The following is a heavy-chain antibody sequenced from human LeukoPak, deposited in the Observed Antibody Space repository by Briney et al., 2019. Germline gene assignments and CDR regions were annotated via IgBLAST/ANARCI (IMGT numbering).Heavy chain of an antibody. CDR3: ANGGTYSSGP. V-gene: IGHV3-7*01. CDR2: IKPDGSAQ. Sequence: GGSLRLSCAASGFTLSNSWMSWVRQAPGKGLEWVATIKPDGSAQYYVDSVKGRFTISRDNAKNSLFLQTNSLRAEDTAVYYCANGGTYSSGPWGQGTLVTVSS. J-gene: IGHJ5*02. CDR1: GFTLSNSW. D-gene: IGHD3-22*01.